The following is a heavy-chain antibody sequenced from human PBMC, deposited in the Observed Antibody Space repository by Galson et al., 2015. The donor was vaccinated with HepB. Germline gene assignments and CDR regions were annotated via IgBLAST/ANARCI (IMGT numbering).Heavy chain of an antibody. J-gene: IGHJ4*02. CDR1: GFTFSSYW. CDR2: IKQDGSEK. D-gene: IGHD3-10*01. Sequence: SLRLSCAASGFTFSSYWMSWVRQAPGKGLEWVANIKQDGSEKYYVDSVKGRFTISRDNAKNSLYLQMNSLRAEDTAVYYCARLGLALYYTPVDYWGQGTLVTVSS. V-gene: IGHV3-7*03. CDR3: ARLGLALYYTPVDY.